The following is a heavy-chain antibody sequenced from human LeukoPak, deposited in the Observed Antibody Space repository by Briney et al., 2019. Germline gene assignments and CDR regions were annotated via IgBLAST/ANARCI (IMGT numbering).Heavy chain of an antibody. V-gene: IGHV1-69*04. CDR2: IIPLLGIV. Sequence: SVTVSCKASGGTFSSYAISWVRQAPGQGLEWMGRIIPLLGIVNYAQKFQDRVTITADKSTSTAYMELSSVTAADTAVYYCARSPVGVRGVRWRARYFDYWGQGTLVTVSS. J-gene: IGHJ4*02. D-gene: IGHD3-10*01. CDR3: ARSPVGVRGVRWRARYFDY. CDR1: GGTFSSYA.